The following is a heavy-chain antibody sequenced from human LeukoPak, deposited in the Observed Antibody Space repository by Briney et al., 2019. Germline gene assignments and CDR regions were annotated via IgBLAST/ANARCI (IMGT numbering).Heavy chain of an antibody. CDR3: ARRSRPGYSSSWSAEYFQH. D-gene: IGHD6-13*01. V-gene: IGHV5-51*01. J-gene: IGHJ1*01. CDR1: GYSFTSYW. Sequence: GESLKISCKGSGYSFTSYWTGWVRQMPGKGLEWMGIIYPGDSDTRYSPSFQGQVTISADKSISTAYLQWSSLKASDTAMYYCARRSRPGYSSSWSAEYFQHWGQGTLVTVSS. CDR2: IYPGDSDT.